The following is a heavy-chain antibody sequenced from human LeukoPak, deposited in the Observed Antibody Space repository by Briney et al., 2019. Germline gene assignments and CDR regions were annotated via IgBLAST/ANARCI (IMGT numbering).Heavy chain of an antibody. CDR3: TRENYVPDS. Sequence: GGSLRLSCAASGFTFSSYAMSWVRQTPGKGLEWVASISDGGWATYYVDSVRGRFTISRDDARNSLFLQMNGLRADDTAVYYCTRENYVPDSWGQGTLVTVSS. D-gene: IGHD3-10*02. CDR2: ISDGGWAT. V-gene: IGHV3-7*03. CDR1: GFTFSSYA. J-gene: IGHJ5*02.